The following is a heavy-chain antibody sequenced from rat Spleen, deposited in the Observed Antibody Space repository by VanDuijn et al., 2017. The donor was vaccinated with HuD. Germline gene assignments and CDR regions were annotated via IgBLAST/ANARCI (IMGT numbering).Heavy chain of an antibody. CDR3: ARHHYDGYYHGPVLGVMDA. CDR1: GLSFSNYY. J-gene: IGHJ4*01. D-gene: IGHD1-12*03. Sequence: EVQLVESGGGLVQPGRSMKLSCAASGLSFSNYYMAWVRQAPTKGLEWVATISYDGSSTYYPDSVKGRFTISRDNAKSTLYLQMDSLRSEETASYYCARHHYDGYYHGPVLGVMDAWGQGASVTVSS. CDR2: ISYDGSST. V-gene: IGHV5-29*01.